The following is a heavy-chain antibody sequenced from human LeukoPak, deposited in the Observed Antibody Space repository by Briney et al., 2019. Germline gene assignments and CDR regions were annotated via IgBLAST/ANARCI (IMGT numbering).Heavy chain of an antibody. Sequence: ASVKVSCKASGYTFTSYGISWVRQAPGQGLEWMGWISAYNGNTKYARKFQGRVTMTTDTSTSTGYMELRSLRSDDTAVYYCASSKWSAGGDYYHYMDVWGKGTTVTVSS. V-gene: IGHV1-18*01. J-gene: IGHJ6*03. D-gene: IGHD6-13*01. CDR3: ASSKWSAGGDYYHYMDV. CDR2: ISAYNGNT. CDR1: GYTFTSYG.